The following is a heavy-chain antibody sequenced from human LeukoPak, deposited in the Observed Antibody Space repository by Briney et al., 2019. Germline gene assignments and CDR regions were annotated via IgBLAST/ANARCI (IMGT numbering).Heavy chain of an antibody. J-gene: IGHJ6*02. D-gene: IGHD3-10*01. CDR2: ISAYNGGT. CDR3: ARDQLRYYGSNNYYSDMDF. CDR1: VYTFTTYA. Sequence: ASVTVSCKPSVYTFTTYAIAWVRQAPGQGLEWMGWISAYNGGTNYEQKFRGRVTMTTDTSTNTGYMELRSLRSDDTAVYFCARDQLRYYGSNNYYSDMDFWGQGTTVTVSS. V-gene: IGHV1-18*01.